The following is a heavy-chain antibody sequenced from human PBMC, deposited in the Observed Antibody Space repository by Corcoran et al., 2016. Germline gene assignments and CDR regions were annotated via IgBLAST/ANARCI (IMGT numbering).Heavy chain of an antibody. CDR3: ARDKNSVGGFDI. CDR1: GGSISSSSYY. Sequence: QLQLQESGPGLVKPSETLSLTCTVSGGSISSSSYYWGWIRQPPGKGLEWIGSIYYSGSTYYNPSLKSRVTISVDTSKNQFSLKLSSVTAADTAVYYCARDKNSVGGFDIWGQGTMVTVSS. J-gene: IGHJ3*02. D-gene: IGHD1-26*01. CDR2: IYYSGST. V-gene: IGHV4-39*07.